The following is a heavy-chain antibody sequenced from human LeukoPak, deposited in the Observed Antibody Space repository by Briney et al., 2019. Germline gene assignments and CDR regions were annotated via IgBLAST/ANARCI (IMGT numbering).Heavy chain of an antibody. D-gene: IGHD6-6*01. CDR2: ISSSSRDI. V-gene: IGHV3-21*01. CDR3: AAAEYSSSSGGY. J-gene: IGHJ4*02. Sequence: GGSLRLSCAASGFTFSSQSMDWVRQAPGKGLEWVSSISSSSRDIYYADSVKGRFTISRDNAKNSLYLQINSLRVEDTAVYYCAAAEYSSSSGGYWGQGTLVTVSS. CDR1: GFTFSSQS.